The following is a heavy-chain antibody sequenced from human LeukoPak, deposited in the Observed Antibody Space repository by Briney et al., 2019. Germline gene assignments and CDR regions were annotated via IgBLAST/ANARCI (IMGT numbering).Heavy chain of an antibody. V-gene: IGHV3-30*18. CDR3: AKDKAVSSVVAATLIDY. CDR2: ISYDGSNK. D-gene: IGHD2-15*01. CDR1: GFTFSSYS. J-gene: IGHJ4*02. Sequence: GGSLRLSCAASGFTFSSYSMNWVRQAPGKGLEWVAVISYDGSNKYYADSVKGRFTISRDNSKNTLYLQMNSLRAEDTAVYYCAKDKAVSSVVAATLIDYWGQGTLVTVSS.